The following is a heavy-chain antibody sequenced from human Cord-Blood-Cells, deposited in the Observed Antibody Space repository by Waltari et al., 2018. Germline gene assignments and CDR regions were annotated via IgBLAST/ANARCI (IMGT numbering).Heavy chain of an antibody. CDR3: ARGRSIAARADAFDI. CDR2: INPNSGGT. D-gene: IGHD6-6*01. Sequence: QVQLVQSGAEVKKPGASVKVSCKASGYTFTGYYMHWVRQAPGQGLEWMGWINPNSGGTNYAQKFQGWVTMTRDTSISTAYMELSRLRSDDTAVYYCARGRSIAARADAFDIWGQGTMVTVSS. V-gene: IGHV1-2*04. J-gene: IGHJ3*02. CDR1: GYTFTGYY.